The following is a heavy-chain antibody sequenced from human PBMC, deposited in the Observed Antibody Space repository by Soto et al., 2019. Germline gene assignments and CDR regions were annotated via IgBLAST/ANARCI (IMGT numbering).Heavy chain of an antibody. J-gene: IGHJ6*02. D-gene: IGHD2-2*01. V-gene: IGHV2-70*01. CDR2: IDWDDDK. Sequence: KSGPTLVNPTQTLTLTCTFSGFSLSTSGMCVSWIRQPPGKALEWLALIDWDDDKYYSTSLKTRLTISKDTSKNQVVLTMTNMDPVDTATYYCARDRDIVVVPAALRRYYYYGMDVWGQGTTVTVSS. CDR1: GFSLSTSGMC. CDR3: ARDRDIVVVPAALRRYYYYGMDV.